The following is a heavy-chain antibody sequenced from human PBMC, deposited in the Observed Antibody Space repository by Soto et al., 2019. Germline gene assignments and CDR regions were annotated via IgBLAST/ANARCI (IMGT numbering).Heavy chain of an antibody. Sequence: SETLSLTCSVSGGSVTSYSWSWIRQPPGKGLEWIGYISSTGSTNYNPSLKSRVTISIDTSNRQFSLNMRSVTAADTAVYYCAGVPSFFGSGNWIDPWGQGTLVTVSS. CDR2: ISSTGST. D-gene: IGHD3-10*01. CDR1: GGSVTSYS. J-gene: IGHJ5*02. V-gene: IGHV4-59*02. CDR3: AGVPSFFGSGNWIDP.